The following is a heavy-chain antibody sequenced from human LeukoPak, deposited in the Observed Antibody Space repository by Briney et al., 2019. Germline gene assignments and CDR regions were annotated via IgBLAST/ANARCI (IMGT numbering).Heavy chain of an antibody. CDR2: IWCDGGNK. V-gene: IGHV3-33*01. CDR3: ARDIPSGYGFMDYYGMDI. CDR1: GFTFSIYG. J-gene: IGHJ6*02. D-gene: IGHD4-17*01. Sequence: GRSLRLSCAASGFTFSIYGMHWVRQAPGKGLEWVAVIWCDGGNKYYADSVKGRFTISRDNSKNTLYLQMNSLRAEDTAVYYCARDIPSGYGFMDYYGMDIWGQGTTVTVSS.